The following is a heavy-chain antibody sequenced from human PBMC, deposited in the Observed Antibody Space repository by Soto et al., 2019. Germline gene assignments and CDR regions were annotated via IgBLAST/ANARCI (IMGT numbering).Heavy chain of an antibody. CDR2: IRSRSNGYAT. CDR3: TRAGYSNYDSDY. Sequence: EVQLVESGGGLVQPGGSLKLSCAASGFTLSGSVIYWVRQASGNGLEWVGRIRSRSNGYATAYAASVRGRFTIPRDDSKPTAYLQMDSLKTEDTAVYYCTRAGYSNYDSDYWGQGTLVTVAS. V-gene: IGHV3-73*02. J-gene: IGHJ4*02. D-gene: IGHD5-12*01. CDR1: GFTLSGSV.